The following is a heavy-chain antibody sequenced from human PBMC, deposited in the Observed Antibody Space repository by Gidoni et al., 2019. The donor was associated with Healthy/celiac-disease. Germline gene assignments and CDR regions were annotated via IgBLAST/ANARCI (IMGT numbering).Heavy chain of an antibody. D-gene: IGHD4-17*01. CDR1: GYTLTRYY. J-gene: IGHJ6*02. Sequence: QVQLVQSGAEVKKPGASVKVSCKASGYTLTRYYMHWVRQAPGQGLEWMGIINPSGGSTSYAQKFQGRVTMTRDTSTSTVYMELSSLRSEDTAVYYCARVNTVTTDYYYYGMDVWGQGTTVTVSS. V-gene: IGHV1-46*01. CDR3: ARVNTVTTDYYYYGMDV. CDR2: INPSGGST.